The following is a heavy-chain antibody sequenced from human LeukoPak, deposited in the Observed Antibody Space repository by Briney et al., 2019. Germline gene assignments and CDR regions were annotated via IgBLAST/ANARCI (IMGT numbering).Heavy chain of an antibody. CDR2: ISAYNGNT. Sequence: ASVKVSCKDSGCTFTSYGISWVRQAPGQGLEWMVWISAYNGNTNYAQKLQGRVTMTTDTSTSTAYMELRSLRSDDTAVYYCARDVEGAARSNWFDSWGQGTLVTVSS. CDR3: ARDVEGAARSNWFDS. CDR1: GCTFTSYG. V-gene: IGHV1-18*01. D-gene: IGHD6-6*01. J-gene: IGHJ5*01.